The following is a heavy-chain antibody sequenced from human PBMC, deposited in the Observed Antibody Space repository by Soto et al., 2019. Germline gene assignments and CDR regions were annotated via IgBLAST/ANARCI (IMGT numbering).Heavy chain of an antibody. Sequence: QVQLVESGGGVVQPGRSLRLSCAASGFTFSSYGMHWVRQAPGKGLEWVAVIWYDGSNKYYADSVKGRFTISRDNSKNTLYLQMNSLRAEDTAVYYCARDALDYYDSSGYYYAVDYWGQGTLVTVSS. J-gene: IGHJ4*02. CDR2: IWYDGSNK. CDR3: ARDALDYYDSSGYYYAVDY. V-gene: IGHV3-33*01. CDR1: GFTFSSYG. D-gene: IGHD3-22*01.